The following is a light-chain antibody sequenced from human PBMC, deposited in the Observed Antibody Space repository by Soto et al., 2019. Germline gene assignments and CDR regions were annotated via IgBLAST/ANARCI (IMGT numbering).Light chain of an antibody. CDR1: RSVSSN. CDR2: GVS. Sequence: EIVMTQSPATLSVSPGERATLSCRASRSVSSNLAWYQQKPGQAPRLLIYGVSTRATGLPARFSGSGSGTDFTLTISSLEPEDFAVYYCQQRSNWLITFGQGTRLEIK. CDR3: QQRSNWLIT. V-gene: IGKV3-15*01. J-gene: IGKJ5*01.